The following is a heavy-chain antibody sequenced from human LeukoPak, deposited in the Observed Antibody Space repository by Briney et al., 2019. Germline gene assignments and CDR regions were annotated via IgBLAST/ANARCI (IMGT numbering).Heavy chain of an antibody. CDR1: GLTFSSYS. D-gene: IGHD3-3*01. CDR3: ARAGYDFWSGPHIGY. V-gene: IGHV3-21*01. Sequence: GGSLRLSCAASGLTFSSYSMNWVRQAPGKGLEWVSSISSSSYIYYADSVKGRFTISRDNARNSLYLQMNSLRAEDTAVYYCARAGYDFWSGPHIGYWGQGTLVTVSS. J-gene: IGHJ4*02. CDR2: ISSSSYI.